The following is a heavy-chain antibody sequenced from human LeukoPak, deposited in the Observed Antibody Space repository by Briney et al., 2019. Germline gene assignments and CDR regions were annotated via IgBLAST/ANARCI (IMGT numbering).Heavy chain of an antibody. V-gene: IGHV3-48*03. CDR3: AISSGWYDRGYHFDY. CDR2: INHGGSLI. Sequence: GGSLRLSCAASGFTFSSYEMNWVRQAPGTGLEWVSYINHGGSLIYYADSVKGRFTISRDNSKNTLYLQMNSLRGEDTAVYYCAISSGWYDRGYHFDYWGQGTLVTVSS. D-gene: IGHD6-19*01. CDR1: GFTFSSYE. J-gene: IGHJ4*02.